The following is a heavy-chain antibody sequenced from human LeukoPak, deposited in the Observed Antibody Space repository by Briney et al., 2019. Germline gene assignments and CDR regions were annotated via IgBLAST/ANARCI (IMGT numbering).Heavy chain of an antibody. CDR2: IYYSGST. CDR1: GGSISSAGYY. J-gene: IGHJ6*03. V-gene: IGHV4-31*03. D-gene: IGHD5-24*01. Sequence: PSQTLSLTCTVSGGSISSAGYYWNWIRQHPGKGLEWIGYIYYSGSTSYNPSLKSRVTMSVDTSKSQFSLRLSSVTAADTAVYYYAREATPYKSPYYYYYMDVWGKGTSVTVSS. CDR3: AREATPYKSPYYYYYMDV.